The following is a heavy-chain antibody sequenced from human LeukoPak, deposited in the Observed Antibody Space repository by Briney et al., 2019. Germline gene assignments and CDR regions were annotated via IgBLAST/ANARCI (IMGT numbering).Heavy chain of an antibody. CDR1: GFTFSSYA. D-gene: IGHD1-26*01. V-gene: IGHV3-23*01. CDR3: ASGRGLLFDY. J-gene: IGHJ4*02. CDR2: ISGSGGST. Sequence: GGSLRLSCAASGFTFSSYAMSWVRQAPGKGLEWVSAISGSGGSTYYADSVTGRFIISRDNAKNSLYLQMNSLRAEDTAVYYCASGRGLLFDYWGQGTLVTVSS.